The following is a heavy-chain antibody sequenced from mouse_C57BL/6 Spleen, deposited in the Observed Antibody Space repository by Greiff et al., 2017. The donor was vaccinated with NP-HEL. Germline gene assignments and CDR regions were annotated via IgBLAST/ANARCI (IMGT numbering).Heavy chain of an antibody. Sequence: QVQLQQPGAELVMPGASVKLSCKASGYTFTSYWMHWVKQRPGQGLEWIGEIDPSDSYTNYNQKFKGKSTLTVDESSSTAYMQLSSLTSEDSAVYYCALYDGYYAMDYWGQGTSVTVSS. V-gene: IGHV1-69*01. CDR3: ALYDGYYAMDY. CDR1: GYTFTSYW. J-gene: IGHJ4*01. D-gene: IGHD2-3*01. CDR2: IDPSDSYT.